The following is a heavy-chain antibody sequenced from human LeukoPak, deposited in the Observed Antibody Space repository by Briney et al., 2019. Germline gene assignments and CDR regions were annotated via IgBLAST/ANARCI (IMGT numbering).Heavy chain of an antibody. Sequence: SVKVSCKASGGTFSSYAISWVRQAPGQGLEWMGGIIPIFGTANYAQKFQGRVTITADESTSTAYMELSSLRSEDTAVYYCARLGIAAAGPFDYWGQGTLVTVPS. CDR2: IIPIFGTA. V-gene: IGHV1-69*13. D-gene: IGHD6-13*01. CDR1: GGTFSSYA. J-gene: IGHJ4*02. CDR3: ARLGIAAAGPFDY.